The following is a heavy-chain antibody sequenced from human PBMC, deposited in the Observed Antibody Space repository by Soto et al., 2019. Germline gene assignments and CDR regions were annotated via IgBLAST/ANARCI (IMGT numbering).Heavy chain of an antibody. D-gene: IGHD4-17*01. CDR2: INPNSGGT. CDR1: GYTFTGYY. Sequence: GASVKVSCKASGYTFTGYYMHWVRQAPGQGLEWMGWINPNSGGTNYAQKFQGWVTMTRDTSISTAYMELSRLRSDDTAVYYCAGVDGDYYDAFDIWGQGTMVTVSS. CDR3: AGVDGDYYDAFDI. J-gene: IGHJ3*02. V-gene: IGHV1-2*04.